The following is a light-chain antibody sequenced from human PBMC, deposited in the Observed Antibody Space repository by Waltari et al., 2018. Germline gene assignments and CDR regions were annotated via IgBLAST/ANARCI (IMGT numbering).Light chain of an antibody. CDR1: QSVSTY. J-gene: IGKJ4*01. V-gene: IGKV3-11*01. CDR2: DAS. CDR3: QERSNWPGGS. Sequence: EIVLTQSPGTLSLSPGEIATPSCRASQSVSTYLAWYQQKPGQAPRLLIYDASNRAAGIPARFVASGSETDFTLTISRLEPEDFAVYYCQERSNWPGGSFGGGTKVEIK.